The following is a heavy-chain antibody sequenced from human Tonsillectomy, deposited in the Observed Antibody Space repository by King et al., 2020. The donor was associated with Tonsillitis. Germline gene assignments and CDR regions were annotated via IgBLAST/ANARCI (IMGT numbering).Heavy chain of an antibody. CDR2: INPSGGST. Sequence: VQLVESGAEVKKPGASVKVSCKASGYTFTSYYMHWVRQAPGQGLEWMGIINPSGGSTSYAQKFQGRVTMTRDTSTSTVYMELSSLRSEDTAVYYCARDVIKRIAVARTCDVYYYGMDVWGQGTTVTVSS. D-gene: IGHD6-19*01. CDR3: ARDVIKRIAVARTCDVYYYGMDV. CDR1: GYTFTSYY. V-gene: IGHV1-46*01. J-gene: IGHJ6*02.